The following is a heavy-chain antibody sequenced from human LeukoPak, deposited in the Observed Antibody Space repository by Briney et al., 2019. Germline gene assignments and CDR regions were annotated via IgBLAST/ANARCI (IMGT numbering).Heavy chain of an antibody. V-gene: IGHV4-31*03. CDR2: IYYGGST. CDR1: GASISGGGYY. J-gene: IGHJ4*02. CDR3: ARADGGVRGYYFDY. Sequence: PSETLSLTCTVSGASISGGGYYWSWIRQHPGKGLEWIGYIYYGGSTYYNPSLKSRITISVDTSKNQFSLELSSVTAADTAVYYCARADGGVRGYYFDYWGQGIMVTVSS. D-gene: IGHD3-10*01.